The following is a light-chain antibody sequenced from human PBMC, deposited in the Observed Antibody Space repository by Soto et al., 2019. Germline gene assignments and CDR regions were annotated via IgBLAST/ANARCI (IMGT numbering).Light chain of an antibody. CDR3: QQYGNLLWT. V-gene: IGKV3-20*01. J-gene: IGKJ1*01. Sequence: EIVLTQSPGTLSLSPGERGTLSCRASQSVSIKLAWYQQRPGQAPRLLIYDTSTRATGIPARFSGSGSGTDFTLTISRLESEDVAVYYCQQYGNLLWTFGQGTKVDI. CDR1: QSVSIK. CDR2: DTS.